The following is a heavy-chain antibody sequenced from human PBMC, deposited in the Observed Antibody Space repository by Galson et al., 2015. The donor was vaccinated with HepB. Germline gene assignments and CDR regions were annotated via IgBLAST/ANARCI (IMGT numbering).Heavy chain of an antibody. CDR3: AREGAGGGMAV. Sequence: SLRLSCAASEFTVSTNYMNWVRQAPGKGLEWVSLIDSGARTYYAASVKGRFTIFRDNSKNTLYLHMNSLRAEDTAVYYCAREGAGGGMAVWGQGTTVTGSS. CDR2: IDSGART. D-gene: IGHD3-16*01. CDR1: EFTVSTNY. V-gene: IGHV3-53*01. J-gene: IGHJ6*02.